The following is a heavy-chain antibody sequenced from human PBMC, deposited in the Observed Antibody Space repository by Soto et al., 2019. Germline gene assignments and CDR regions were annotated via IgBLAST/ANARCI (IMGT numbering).Heavy chain of an antibody. V-gene: IGHV3-30*18. J-gene: IGHJ2*01. CDR2: ITNDGSNK. D-gene: IGHD2-15*01. CDR3: AKEVFFFQAEDGIRDTVPVSAFLLNRSSDL. Sequence: KVLECVAAITNDGSNKYYADSVKGRFTISRDNSKNWLYLQMNSLRVVYTAVYYCAKEVFFFQAEDGIRDTVPVSAFLLNRSSDL.